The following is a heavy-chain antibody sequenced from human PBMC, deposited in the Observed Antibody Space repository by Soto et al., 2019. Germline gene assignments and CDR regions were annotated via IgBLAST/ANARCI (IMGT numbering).Heavy chain of an antibody. CDR3: ARGGAMVPCEGFDP. J-gene: IGHJ5*02. Sequence: ASVRVSCKASGYTFTGYYMHWVRQAPGQGLEWMGWINPNSGGTNYAQKFQGWVTMTRDTSISTAYMELSRLRSDDTAVYYCARGGAMVPCEGFDPWGQGTLVTVSS. CDR2: INPNSGGT. V-gene: IGHV1-2*04. CDR1: GYTFTGYY. D-gene: IGHD5-18*01.